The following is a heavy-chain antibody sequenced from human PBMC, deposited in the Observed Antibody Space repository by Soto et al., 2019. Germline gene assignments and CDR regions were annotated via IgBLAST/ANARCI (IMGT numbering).Heavy chain of an antibody. CDR1: GFTFSSYA. CDR2: ISYDGSNK. D-gene: IGHD3-22*01. J-gene: IGHJ4*02. CDR3: VRDRLSGGGYYDSSGYFDY. V-gene: IGHV3-30*04. Sequence: GGSLRLSCAASGFTFSSYAMHWVRQAPGKGLEWVAVISYDGSNKYYADSVKGRFTISRDKSKNTLYLQMNSLRAEDRAVYYCVRDRLSGGGYYDSSGYFDYWGQGTLVTVSS.